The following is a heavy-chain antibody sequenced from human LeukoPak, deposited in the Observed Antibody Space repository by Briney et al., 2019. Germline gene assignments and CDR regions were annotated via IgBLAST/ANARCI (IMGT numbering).Heavy chain of an antibody. J-gene: IGHJ6*02. D-gene: IGHD3-3*01. CDR1: GYTFTGYY. Sequence: ASVKVSCKASGYTFTGYYMHWVRQAPGQGLEWMGWINPNSGGTNYAQKFQGRVTMTRDTSISTAYMELSRLRSDDTAVYYCARGPPTIFGVVIMDYYYVMDVWGQGTTVTVSS. V-gene: IGHV1-2*02. CDR3: ARGPPTIFGVVIMDYYYVMDV. CDR2: INPNSGGT.